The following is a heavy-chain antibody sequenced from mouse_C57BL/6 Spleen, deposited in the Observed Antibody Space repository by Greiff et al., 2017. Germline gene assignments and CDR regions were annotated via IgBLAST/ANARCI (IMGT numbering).Heavy chain of an antibody. D-gene: IGHD2-1*01. Sequence: LQESGAELARPGASVKLSCKASGYTFTSYGISWVKQRTGQGLEWIGEIYPRSGNTYYNEKFKGKATLTADKSSSTAYMELRSLTSEDSAVYFCARGDGKRAMDYWGQGTSVTVSS. J-gene: IGHJ4*01. CDR2: IYPRSGNT. V-gene: IGHV1-81*01. CDR3: ARGDGKRAMDY. CDR1: GYTFTSYG.